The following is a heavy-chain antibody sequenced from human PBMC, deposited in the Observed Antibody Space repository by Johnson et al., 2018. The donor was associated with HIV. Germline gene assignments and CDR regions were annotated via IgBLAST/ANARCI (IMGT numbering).Heavy chain of an antibody. D-gene: IGHD4-17*01. CDR2: ITSSGRTT. Sequence: QEKLVESGGGLVQPGRSLRLSCVASGFTFSDYYMSWIRQAPGKGLEWVSYITSSGRTTYYADSVKGRFTISRDNVKNSLYLQMNSLRAEDTALYYCARSRGGGDYAPEAFDIWGQGTMVTVSS. J-gene: IGHJ3*02. CDR1: GFTFSDYY. V-gene: IGHV3-11*01. CDR3: ARSRGGGDYAPEAFDI.